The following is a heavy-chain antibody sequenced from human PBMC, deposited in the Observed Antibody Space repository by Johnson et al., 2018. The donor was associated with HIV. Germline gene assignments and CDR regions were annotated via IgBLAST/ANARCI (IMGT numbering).Heavy chain of an antibody. V-gene: IGHV3-30-3*01. CDR3: AREGPEPLAFDI. CDR1: GFTFSSYA. J-gene: IGHJ3*02. D-gene: IGHD1-14*01. CDR2: ISYDGSNK. Sequence: VQLVESGGGVVQPGRSLRLSCAASGFTFSSYAMHWVRQAPGKGLEWVAVISYDGSNKYYADSVKGRFTISRDNSKNTLYLQMNSLRAEDTAVYYCAREGPEPLAFDIWGQGTMVT.